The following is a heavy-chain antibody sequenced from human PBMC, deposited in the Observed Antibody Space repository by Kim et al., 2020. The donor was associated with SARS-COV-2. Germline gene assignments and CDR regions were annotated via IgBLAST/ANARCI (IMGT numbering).Heavy chain of an antibody. D-gene: IGHD5-18*01. Sequence: PSLTSRVTISVATSKNQFSLKLSSVTAADTAVYYCARSAMVRGAVDAFDIWGQGTMVTVSS. CDR3: ARSAMVRGAVDAFDI. V-gene: IGHV4-39*01. J-gene: IGHJ3*02.